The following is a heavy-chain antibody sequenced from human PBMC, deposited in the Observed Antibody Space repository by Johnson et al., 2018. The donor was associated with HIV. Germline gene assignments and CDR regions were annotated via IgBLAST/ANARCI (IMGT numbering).Heavy chain of an antibody. CDR2: INWNGGST. Sequence: QVQLVESGGGVVQPGRSLRLSCAASGFTFSSYGMHWVRQAPWKGLEWVSGINWNGGSTGYGDSVKGRFTISRDNSKNTLYLQMNSLRAEDTAVYYCARGAWFGETDAFDIWGQGTMVTVSS. CDR1: GFTFSSYG. CDR3: ARGAWFGETDAFDI. V-gene: IGHV3-NL1*01. J-gene: IGHJ3*02. D-gene: IGHD3-10*01.